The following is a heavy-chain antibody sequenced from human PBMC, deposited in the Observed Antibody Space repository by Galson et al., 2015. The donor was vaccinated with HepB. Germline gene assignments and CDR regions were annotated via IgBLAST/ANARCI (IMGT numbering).Heavy chain of an antibody. V-gene: IGHV3-66*01. Sequence: SLRLSCAASGFTVSSNYMSWVRQAPGKGLEWVSVIYSGGSTYYADSVKGRFTISRDNSKNTLYLQMNSLRAEDTAVYYCARISSINYYGMDVWGQGTTVTVSS. CDR3: ARISSINYYGMDV. CDR1: GFTVSSNY. CDR2: IYSGGST. J-gene: IGHJ6*02. D-gene: IGHD3-3*02.